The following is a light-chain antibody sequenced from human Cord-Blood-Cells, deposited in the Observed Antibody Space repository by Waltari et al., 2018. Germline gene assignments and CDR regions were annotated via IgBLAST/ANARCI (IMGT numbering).Light chain of an antibody. CDR1: QSVSSSY. Sequence: EIVLTQSPGTLSLSPGEGATLSCRASQSVSSSYLAWYQQKPGQAPRLLIYGASSRDTGIPDRFSGSGSGTDFTLTISRLEPEDFAVYYCQQYGSSPPYSFGQGTKLEIK. CDR3: QQYGSSPPYS. V-gene: IGKV3-20*01. J-gene: IGKJ2*03. CDR2: GAS.